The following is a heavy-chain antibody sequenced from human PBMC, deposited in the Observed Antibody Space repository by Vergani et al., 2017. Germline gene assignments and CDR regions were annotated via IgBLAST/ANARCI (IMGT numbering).Heavy chain of an antibody. D-gene: IGHD1-1*01. Sequence: VQLVESGGGVVQPGGSLRLSCGASGFTFSNYGMHWVRQAPGKGLEWVGRIRNKANDYTTQYAASVKGRFTISRDDSKSYLYLQMNSLQTEDTALYYCVRVKGSNWNDHLYDIWGQGTLVTVSS. CDR3: VRVKGSNWNDHLYDI. J-gene: IGHJ3*02. V-gene: IGHV3-72*01. CDR1: GFTFSNYG. CDR2: IRNKANDYTT.